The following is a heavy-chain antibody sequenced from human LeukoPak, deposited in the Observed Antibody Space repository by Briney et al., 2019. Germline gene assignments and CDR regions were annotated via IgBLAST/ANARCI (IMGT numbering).Heavy chain of an antibody. CDR1: GGSISSYY. J-gene: IGHJ4*02. CDR3: ARGVDY. V-gene: IGHV4-59*01. CDR2: IYYSGST. Sequence: SETLSLTCTVSGGSISSYYWSWIRQPPGKGLEWIGYIYYSGSTNYHPSLKSRVTISVDTSKNQFSLKLGSVTAADTAVYYCARGVDYWGQGTLVTVSS.